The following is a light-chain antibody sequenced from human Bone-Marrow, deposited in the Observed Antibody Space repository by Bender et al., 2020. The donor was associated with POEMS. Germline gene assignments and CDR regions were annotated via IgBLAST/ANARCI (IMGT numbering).Light chain of an antibody. Sequence: QSVLTQPPSASGTPGQRVTISCSGSSSNIGSNFVYWYQQLPGAAPKLLIYRHAQRPSGVPNRFSGSKSGTSASLAISGFRSEDEADYYCAAWDDSLSGPVFGGGTKLTVL. V-gene: IGLV1-47*01. J-gene: IGLJ2*01. CDR1: SSNIGSNF. CDR2: RHA. CDR3: AAWDDSLSGPV.